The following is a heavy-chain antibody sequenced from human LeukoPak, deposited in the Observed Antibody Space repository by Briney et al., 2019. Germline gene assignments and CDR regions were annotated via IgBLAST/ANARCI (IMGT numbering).Heavy chain of an antibody. CDR2: ISSNGGST. D-gene: IGHD3-3*01. CDR3: ASRFLEWFPFDY. J-gene: IGHJ4*02. Sequence: GGSLRLSCAASGFTFSTYAMHWVRQAPGKGLEYVSAISSNGGSTYYANSVKGRFTISRDNSKNTLYLQMGSLRAEDMAVYYCASRFLEWFPFDYWGQGTLVTVSS. V-gene: IGHV3-64*01. CDR1: GFTFSTYA.